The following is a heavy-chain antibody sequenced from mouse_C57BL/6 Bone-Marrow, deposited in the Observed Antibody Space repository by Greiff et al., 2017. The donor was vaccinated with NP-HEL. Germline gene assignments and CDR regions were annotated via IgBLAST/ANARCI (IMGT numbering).Heavy chain of an antibody. Sequence: EVMLVESGGGLVQPGGSLKLSCAASGFTFSDYGMAWVRQAPRKGPEWVAFISNLAYSIYYADTVTGRFTISRGNAKNTLYLGMSSLRSEDTAMYYCATVVARYFDVWGTGTTVTVSS. D-gene: IGHD1-1*01. J-gene: IGHJ1*03. CDR3: ATVVARYFDV. CDR1: GFTFSDYG. V-gene: IGHV5-15*01. CDR2: ISNLAYSI.